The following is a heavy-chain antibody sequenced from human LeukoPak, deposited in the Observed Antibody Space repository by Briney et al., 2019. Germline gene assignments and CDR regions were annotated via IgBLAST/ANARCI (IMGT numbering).Heavy chain of an antibody. CDR3: AGGEATVTIPGDDY. D-gene: IGHD4-11*01. V-gene: IGHV1-18*01. J-gene: IGHJ4*02. CDR1: GYTFTSYG. Sequence: ASVKVSCKASGYTFTSYGISWVRQAPGQGLAWMGWISAYNGNTNYAQKLQGRVTMTTDTSTSTAYMELRSLRSDDTAVYYCAGGEATVTIPGDDYWGQGTLVTVSS. CDR2: ISAYNGNT.